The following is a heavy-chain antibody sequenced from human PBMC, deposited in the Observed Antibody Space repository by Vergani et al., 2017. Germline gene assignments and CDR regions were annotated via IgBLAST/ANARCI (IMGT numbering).Heavy chain of an antibody. CDR1: GGSLSSYY. Sequence: QVQLPESGPGLVKPSETLSLTCPVSGGSLSSYYWSWIRQPPGEGLEWIGYIYYSGSTNYNPSLKSRVTISVDTSKNQFSMKLSSVTAADTAVYYCARFDYGGIDDWGQGTLVTVSS. J-gene: IGHJ4*02. CDR2: IYYSGST. CDR3: ARFDYGGIDD. V-gene: IGHV4-59*08. D-gene: IGHD4-23*01.